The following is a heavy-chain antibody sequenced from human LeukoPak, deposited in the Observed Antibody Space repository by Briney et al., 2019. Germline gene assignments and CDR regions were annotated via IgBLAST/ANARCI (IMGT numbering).Heavy chain of an antibody. CDR2: ISGSGGST. Sequence: GGSLRLSCAASGFTFSSYAMSWVRQAPGKGLEWVPAISGSGGSTYYADSVKGRFTISRDNSKNTLYLQMNSLRAEDTAVYYCAKWRYFDWGYFDYWGQGTLVTVSS. CDR1: GFTFSSYA. V-gene: IGHV3-23*01. J-gene: IGHJ4*02. CDR3: AKWRYFDWGYFDY. D-gene: IGHD3-9*01.